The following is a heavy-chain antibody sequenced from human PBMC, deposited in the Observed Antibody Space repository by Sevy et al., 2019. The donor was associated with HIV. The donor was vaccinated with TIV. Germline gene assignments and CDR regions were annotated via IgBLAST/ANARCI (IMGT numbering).Heavy chain of an antibody. D-gene: IGHD3-10*01. CDR3: AGAHPVRIKYYYGSGSYSWYFDL. Sequence: SETLSLTCAVYGGSFSGYYWSWIRQPPGKGLEWIGEINHSGSTNYNPSLKSRVTISVDTSKTQFSLKLGSVTAADTAVYYCAGAHPVRIKYYYGSGSYSWYFDLWGRGTLVTVSS. CDR1: GGSFSGYY. CDR2: INHSGST. J-gene: IGHJ2*01. V-gene: IGHV4-34*01.